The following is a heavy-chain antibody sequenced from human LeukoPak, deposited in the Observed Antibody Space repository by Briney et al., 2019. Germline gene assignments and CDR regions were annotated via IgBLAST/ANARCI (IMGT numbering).Heavy chain of an antibody. Sequence: PGGSLRLSCAASGFTVSSNYMSWVRQAPGKGLEWVSVIYSGGSTYYADSVKGRFTISRDNSKNTVYPQMNSLRAEDTAVYYCAKRVFGSSFDPWGQGTLVTVSS. J-gene: IGHJ5*02. CDR3: AKRVFGSSFDP. CDR1: GFTVSSNY. V-gene: IGHV3-53*01. CDR2: IYSGGST. D-gene: IGHD3-16*01.